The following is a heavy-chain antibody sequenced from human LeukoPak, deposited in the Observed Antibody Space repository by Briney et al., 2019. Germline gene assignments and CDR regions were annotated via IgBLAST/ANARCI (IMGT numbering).Heavy chain of an antibody. CDR3: AREAAAGTVDY. CDR1: GGSISSYY. V-gene: IGHV4-59*01. D-gene: IGHD6-13*01. Sequence: SETLSLTCTVSGGSISSYYRSWIRQPPGKGLEWIGYIYYSGSTNYNPSLKSRVTISVDTSKNQFSLKLSSVTAADTAVYYCAREAAAGTVDYWGQGTLVTVSS. CDR2: IYYSGST. J-gene: IGHJ4*02.